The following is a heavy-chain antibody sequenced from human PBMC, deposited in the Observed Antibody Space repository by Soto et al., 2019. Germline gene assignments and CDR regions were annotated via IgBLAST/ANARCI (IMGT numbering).Heavy chain of an antibody. V-gene: IGHV3-53*04. CDR1: GFTVSSNY. J-gene: IGHJ4*02. CDR2: IYSGGST. Sequence: EVQLVESGGGLVQPGGSLRLSSAASGFTVSSNYMSWVRQAPGKGLEWVSVIYSGGSTYYADSVKGRFTISRHNSKNTLYLQMNSLRAEDTAVYYCARHSSGWSLDYWGQGTLVTVSS. CDR3: ARHSSGWSLDY. D-gene: IGHD6-19*01.